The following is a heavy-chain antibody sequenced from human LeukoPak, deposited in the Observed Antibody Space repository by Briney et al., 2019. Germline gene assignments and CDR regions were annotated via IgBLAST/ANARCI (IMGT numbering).Heavy chain of an antibody. D-gene: IGHD6-19*01. Sequence: SVKVSCKASGYTFTGYYMHWVRQAPGQGLEWMGRIIPIFGTANYAQKFQGRGTITADKSTSTAYMELSSLRSEDTAVYYCASAPQWLAHYYYYYMDVWGKGTTVTVSS. CDR3: ASAPQWLAHYYYYYMDV. CDR2: IIPIFGTA. J-gene: IGHJ6*03. V-gene: IGHV1-69*06. CDR1: GYTFTGYY.